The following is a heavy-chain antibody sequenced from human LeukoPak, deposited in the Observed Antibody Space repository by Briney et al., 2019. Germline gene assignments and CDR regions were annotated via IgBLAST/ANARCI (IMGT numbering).Heavy chain of an antibody. J-gene: IGHJ3*02. D-gene: IGHD1-26*01. V-gene: IGHV3-30*04. CDR2: ILSDGTNK. CDR1: GFPFSVSA. Sequence: PGGSLRLSCAASGFPFSVSAMHWVRQAPGKGLEWVTLILSDGTNKYYTDSVKGRFTISRGNSKKTLYLEMNSLRVEDTAVYYCARTGESHAFDIWGQGTMVTVSS. CDR3: ARTGESHAFDI.